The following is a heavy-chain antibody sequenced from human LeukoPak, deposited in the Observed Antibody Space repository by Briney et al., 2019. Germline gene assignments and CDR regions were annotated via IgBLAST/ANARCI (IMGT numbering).Heavy chain of an antibody. Sequence: GGSLRLSCAASGFTINTNYMSWVRQAPGKGLEWVSGIYTGNSTIYADSVRGRFTISRDNSKNTFYLQMNNLRAEDTAVYYCVGYHSESPAPWGQGTLVTVSS. D-gene: IGHD3-10*01. CDR3: VGYHSESPAP. J-gene: IGHJ5*02. V-gene: IGHV3-53*01. CDR1: GFTINTNY. CDR2: IYTGNST.